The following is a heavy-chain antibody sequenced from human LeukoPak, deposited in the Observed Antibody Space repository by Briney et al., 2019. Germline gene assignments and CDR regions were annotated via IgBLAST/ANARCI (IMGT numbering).Heavy chain of an antibody. Sequence: PGRSLRLSCAAAGFTVSSYAMHWVRQAPGGGLEWVAVISYDGSNKYYADSVKGRFTISRDNSKNTLYLQMSSLRTEDTAVYYCVKVSSTVGATYFDYWGQGTLVTVSS. V-gene: IGHV3-30*14. J-gene: IGHJ4*02. CDR3: VKVSSTVGATYFDY. CDR1: GFTVSSYA. CDR2: ISYDGSNK. D-gene: IGHD1-26*01.